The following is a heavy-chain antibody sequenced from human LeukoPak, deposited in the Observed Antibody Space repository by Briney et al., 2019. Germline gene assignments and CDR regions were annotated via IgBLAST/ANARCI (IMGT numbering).Heavy chain of an antibody. CDR3: ASIPPKAGVIFDY. V-gene: IGHV3-74*01. Sequence: GGSLRLSCAASGFTFSSYWMHWVRQAPGKGLVWVSRTNSDGSSTTYADSVKGRFTISRDNAKNTLYLQMSSLTAEDTAVYYCASIPPKAGVIFDYWGQGTLVTVSS. CDR2: TNSDGSST. CDR1: GFTFSSYW. J-gene: IGHJ4*02. D-gene: IGHD3-22*01.